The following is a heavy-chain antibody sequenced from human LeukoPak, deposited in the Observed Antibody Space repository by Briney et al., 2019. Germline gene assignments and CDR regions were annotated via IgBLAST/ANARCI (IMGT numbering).Heavy chain of an antibody. J-gene: IGHJ4*02. D-gene: IGHD2-2*01. CDR1: GFTFSSYT. CDR3: ASDSSTYAGPPDY. V-gene: IGHV3-48*01. CDR2: IGATGTTI. Sequence: GGSLRLSCAASGFTFSSYTMNWVRQAPGKGLEWVSYIGATGTTIYYADSVKGRFTISRDNAKNSLFLQMNSLRAEDTAVYYCASDSSTYAGPPDYWGQGTLVTVSS.